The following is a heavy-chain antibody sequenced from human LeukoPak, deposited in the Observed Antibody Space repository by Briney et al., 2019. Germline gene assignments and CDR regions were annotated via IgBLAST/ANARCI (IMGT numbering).Heavy chain of an antibody. D-gene: IGHD2-15*01. J-gene: IGHJ3*02. CDR2: ISVYNGNT. V-gene: IGHV1-18*01. CDR3: ARGGRRGYCSGGSCYRPWLPGAFDI. CDR1: GYTFTTYG. Sequence: ASVKVSCKASGYTFTTYGISWVRQAPGQGLEWLGRISVYNGNTNYAQKLQGRVTMTTDTSTSTAYMELRSLRSDDTAVYYCARGGRRGYCSGGSCYRPWLPGAFDIWGQGTMVTVSS.